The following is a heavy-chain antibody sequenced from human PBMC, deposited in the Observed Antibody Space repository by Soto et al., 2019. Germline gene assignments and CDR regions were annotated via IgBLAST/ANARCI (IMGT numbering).Heavy chain of an antibody. CDR3: TTVRGENTKYYYYYYGMDV. CDR2: IKSKTDGGTT. CDR1: GFTFSNAW. J-gene: IGHJ6*02. V-gene: IGHV3-15*07. Sequence: GGSLRLSCAASGFTFSNAWMNWVRQAPGKGLEWVGRIKSKTDGGTTDYAAPVKGRFTISRDDSKNTLYLQMNSLKTEDTAVYYCTTVRGENTKYYYYYYGMDVWGQGTTVTVSS. D-gene: IGHD3-10*01.